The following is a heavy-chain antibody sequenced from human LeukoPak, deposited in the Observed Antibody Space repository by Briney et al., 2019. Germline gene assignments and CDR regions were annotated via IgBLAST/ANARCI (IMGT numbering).Heavy chain of an antibody. CDR3: ARDPYYDFWSGLDY. CDR2: INWNGGST. Sequence: PGWSLRLSCAASGFTFDDYCMSWVRQAPRKGLEWVSGINWNGGSTGYADSVKGRFTISRDNAKNSLYLQMNSLRAEDTALYYCARDPYYDFWSGLDYWGQRTLVTVS. J-gene: IGHJ4*02. V-gene: IGHV3-20*04. D-gene: IGHD3-3*01. CDR1: GFTFDDYC.